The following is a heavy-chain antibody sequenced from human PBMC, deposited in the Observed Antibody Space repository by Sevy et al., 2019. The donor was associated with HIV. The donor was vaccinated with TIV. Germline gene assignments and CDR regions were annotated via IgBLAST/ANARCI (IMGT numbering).Heavy chain of an antibody. CDR3: ARDRKVRGVMGYFDY. D-gene: IGHD3-10*01. V-gene: IGHV3-30-3*01. CDR1: GFTFSSYA. CDR2: ISYDGSNK. Sequence: GGSLRLSCAASGFTFSSYAMPWVRQAPGKGLEWVAVISYDGSNKYYADSVKGRFTISRDNSKNTLYLQMNSLRAEDTAVYYCARDRKVRGVMGYFDYWGQGTLVTVSS. J-gene: IGHJ4*02.